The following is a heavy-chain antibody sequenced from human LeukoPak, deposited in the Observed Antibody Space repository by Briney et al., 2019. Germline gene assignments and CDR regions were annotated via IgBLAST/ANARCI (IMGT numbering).Heavy chain of an antibody. D-gene: IGHD1-26*01. CDR1: GYTFTSYY. Sequence: ASVKVSCKASGYTFTSYYMHWVRQAPGQGLEWMGIINPGGGSTSYAQKFQGRVTMTRDMSTSTVYMELSSLRSEDTAVYYCAKPKWELQLRCPFDYWGQGTLVTVSS. CDR3: AKPKWELQLRCPFDY. CDR2: INPGGGST. J-gene: IGHJ4*02. V-gene: IGHV1-46*01.